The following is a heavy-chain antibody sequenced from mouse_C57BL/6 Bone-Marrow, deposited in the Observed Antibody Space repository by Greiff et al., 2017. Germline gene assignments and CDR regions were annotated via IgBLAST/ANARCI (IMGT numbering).Heavy chain of an antibody. V-gene: IGHV1-50*01. CDR1: GYTFTSYW. CDR3: AREHYYGSSHWYFDV. J-gene: IGHJ1*03. Sequence: QVQLQQPGAELVKPGASVKLSCKASGYTFTSYWMQWVKQRPGQGLEWIGEIDPSDSYTNYNQNFKGKATLTVDTSSSTAYMQLSSLTSEDSAVYYCAREHYYGSSHWYFDVWGTGTTVTVSS. D-gene: IGHD1-1*01. CDR2: IDPSDSYT.